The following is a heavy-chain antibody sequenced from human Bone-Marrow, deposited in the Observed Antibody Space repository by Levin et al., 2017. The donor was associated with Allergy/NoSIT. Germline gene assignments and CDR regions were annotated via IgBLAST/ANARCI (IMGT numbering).Heavy chain of an antibody. J-gene: IGHJ3*01. Sequence: PSETLSLTCAVSGGSISSNNWWNWVRQAPGEGLEWLGEIYHSGTTNYNPSLKSRILISVDKSKNQFSLRLNSVTAADTALYYCTRRNSSWVVFSFDVWGEGTMVTVSS. V-gene: IGHV4-4*02. CDR3: TRRNSSWVVFSFDV. CDR2: IYHSGTT. CDR1: GGSISSNNW. D-gene: IGHD2-8*02.